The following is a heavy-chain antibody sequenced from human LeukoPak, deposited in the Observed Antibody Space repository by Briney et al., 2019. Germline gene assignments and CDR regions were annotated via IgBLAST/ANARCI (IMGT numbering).Heavy chain of an antibody. CDR1: GFTFRDYY. D-gene: IGHD2-2*01. CDR3: AREDIVVVPAAYYYYGMDV. Sequence: PGGSLRLSCAASGFTFRDYYMSWIRQAPGKGLEWVSHISRSDSTIYYADSVKGRFTISRDNAKNSLYLQMNSLRAEDTAVYYCAREDIVVVPAAYYYYGMDVWGQGTTVTVSS. V-gene: IGHV3-11*04. J-gene: IGHJ6*02. CDR2: ISRSDSTI.